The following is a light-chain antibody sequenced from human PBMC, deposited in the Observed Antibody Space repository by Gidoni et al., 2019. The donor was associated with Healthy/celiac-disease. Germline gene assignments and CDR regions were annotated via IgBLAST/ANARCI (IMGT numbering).Light chain of an antibody. V-gene: IGKV3-11*01. CDR1: QSVSSY. CDR2: DAS. Sequence: EIVFTQSPATLSLSPGERATLSCRASQSVSSYLAWYQQKPGQAPRLLIDDASNRATGIPARFSGSGSGTDLTLTISSREPEDFAVYYCQQRSNWPPATFGGGTKVEIK. CDR3: QQRSNWPPAT. J-gene: IGKJ4*01.